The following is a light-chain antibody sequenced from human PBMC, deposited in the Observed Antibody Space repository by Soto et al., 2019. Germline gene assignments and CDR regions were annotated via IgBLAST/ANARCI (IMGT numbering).Light chain of an antibody. J-gene: IGKJ5*01. V-gene: IGKV3-20*01. CDR1: QIVRSDY. CDR2: GAS. Sequence: EIVLAQAPVTLSLSPGEVATLSCRASQIVRSDYLAWYQQKPGQAPRLLIYGASSRATGIPDRFSGSGSGTDFTLTISRLEPEDFAVYYCQQYGSSPSITFGQGTRLEIK. CDR3: QQYGSSPSIT.